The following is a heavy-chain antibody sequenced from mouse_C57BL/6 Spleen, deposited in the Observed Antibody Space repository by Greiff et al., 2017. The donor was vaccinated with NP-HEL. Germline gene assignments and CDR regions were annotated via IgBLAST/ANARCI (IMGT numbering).Heavy chain of an antibody. J-gene: IGHJ4*01. Sequence: VKLVESGPGLVAPSQSLSITCTVSGFSLTSYAISWVRQPPGKGLEWLGVIWTGGGTNYNSAHKSRLSIRKDNSKSKVFLKMNSLQTDDTAMYYCARKKGCDGYYYAMDYWGQGTSVTVSS. CDR1: GFSLTSYA. V-gene: IGHV2-9-1*01. CDR3: ARKKGCDGYYYAMDY. CDR2: IWTGGGT.